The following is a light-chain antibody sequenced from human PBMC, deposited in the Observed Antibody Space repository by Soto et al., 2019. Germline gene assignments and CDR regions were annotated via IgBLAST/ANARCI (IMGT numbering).Light chain of an antibody. Sequence: HSALTPPASVSVSPGHSITISCTGSSSDVGGYNYVSWFQQHPGKAPKLMIYEVSNRPSGVSNRFSASKSGNTASLTISGLQAEEEATYYCSSYSSSSNIVFGTGTKVTAL. CDR2: EVS. CDR1: SSDVGGYNY. V-gene: IGLV2-14*01. CDR3: SSYSSSSNIV. J-gene: IGLJ1*01.